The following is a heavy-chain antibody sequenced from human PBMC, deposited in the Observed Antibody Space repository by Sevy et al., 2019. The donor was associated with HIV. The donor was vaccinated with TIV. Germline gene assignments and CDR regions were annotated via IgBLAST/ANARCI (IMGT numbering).Heavy chain of an antibody. CDR3: WTFGTNFDPRFDP. CDR2: AHYSGRP. CDR1: GGSVNNHY. D-gene: IGHD7-27*01. Sequence: SETLSLKCSVSGGSVNNHYWTWIRQSPGKGLEWLGYAHYSGRPEYNPSFKSRLTISLDMPKNQISLQLDYVTAADTAIYYCWTFGTNFDPRFDPWGQGTLVTVSS. V-gene: IGHV4-59*02. J-gene: IGHJ5*02.